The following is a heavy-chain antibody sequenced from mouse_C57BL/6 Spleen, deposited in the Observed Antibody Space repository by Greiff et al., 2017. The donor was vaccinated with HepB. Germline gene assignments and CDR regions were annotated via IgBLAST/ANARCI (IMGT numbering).Heavy chain of an antibody. CDR3: ASRYDYYFDY. CDR2: ISYDGSN. CDR1: GFSITSGYY. J-gene: IGHJ2*01. V-gene: IGHV3-6*01. Sequence: EVQVVESGPGLVKPSQSLSLTCSVTGFSITSGYYWNWIRQSPGNKLEWMGYISYDGSNNYNPSLKNRISITRDTSTNQFFLKLNSVTTEDTATECCASRYDYYFDYWGQGTTLTVSS. D-gene: IGHD2-4*01.